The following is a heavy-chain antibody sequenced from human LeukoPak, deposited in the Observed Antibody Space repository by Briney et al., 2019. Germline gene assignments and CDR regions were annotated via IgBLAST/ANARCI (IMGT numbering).Heavy chain of an antibody. D-gene: IGHD3-10*01. CDR2: INLNSGGP. CDR3: ARERWRYGSGSYWDY. Sequence: ASVKVSCKASGYTFTGYYTHWVRQAPGQGHEWMGWINLNSGGPNSAQTSQGRVTMTRDTSISTAYMELSRLRSDDTAVYYCARERWRYGSGSYWDYWGQGTLVTVSS. CDR1: GYTFTGYY. V-gene: IGHV1-2*02. J-gene: IGHJ4*02.